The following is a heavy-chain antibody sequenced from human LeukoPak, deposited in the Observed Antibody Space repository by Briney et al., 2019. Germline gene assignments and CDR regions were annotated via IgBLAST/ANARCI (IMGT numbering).Heavy chain of an antibody. J-gene: IGHJ4*02. CDR1: GFTFSDYN. D-gene: IGHD2-15*01. Sequence: PGGSLRLSCAASGFTFSDYNMNWVRQAPGKGLEWVGRIKSKTDGGTTDYAAPVKGRFTISRDDSKNTLYLQMNSLKTEDTAVYYCTTEILGYCSGGSCPWLDYWGQGTLVTVSS. CDR2: IKSKTDGGTT. CDR3: TTEILGYCSGGSCPWLDY. V-gene: IGHV3-15*01.